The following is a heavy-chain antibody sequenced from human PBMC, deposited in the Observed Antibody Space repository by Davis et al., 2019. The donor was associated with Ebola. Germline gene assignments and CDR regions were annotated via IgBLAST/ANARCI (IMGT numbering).Heavy chain of an antibody. CDR1: GGSISSISYY. CDR3: ARTYSGYSTFDY. Sequence: MPSETLSLTCTVSGGSISSISYYWGWIRQPPGKGLEWIGSIYYSGSTYYNPSLKSRVTISVDTSKNQFSLKLSSVTAADTAVYYCARTYSGYSTFDYWGQGTLVTVSS. J-gene: IGHJ4*02. D-gene: IGHD5-12*01. V-gene: IGHV4-39*01. CDR2: IYYSGST.